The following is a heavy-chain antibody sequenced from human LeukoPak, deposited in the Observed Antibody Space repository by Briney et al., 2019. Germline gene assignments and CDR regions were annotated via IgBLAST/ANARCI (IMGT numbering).Heavy chain of an antibody. D-gene: IGHD2-15*01. CDR2: IHYSGRT. CDR1: GGSISNYY. J-gene: IGHJ4*02. CDR3: TRLWSTDCNGGSCPHQPNY. Sequence: SETLSLTCTVSGGSISNYYWNWIRQPPGKGVEWIGSIHYSGRTYYNLSLKSRVTISVGTSKNQFSLNLRSVTAADTALYYCTRLWSTDCNGGSCPHQPNYWGQGTLVTVSS. V-gene: IGHV4-39*01.